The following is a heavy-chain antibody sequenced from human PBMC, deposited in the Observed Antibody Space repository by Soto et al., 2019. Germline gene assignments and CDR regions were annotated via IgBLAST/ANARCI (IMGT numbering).Heavy chain of an antibody. D-gene: IGHD3-3*01. CDR3: ARVAFYDFWNGYYKYFDY. V-gene: IGHV3-64*01. CDR1: GFTFSSYA. CDR2: ISSNWGST. Sequence: GGSLRLSCAASGFTFSSYAMHWVRQAPGKGLEYVSAISSNWGSTYYANSVKGRFTISRDNSKNILYFQMGSLRAEDMAVYYCARVAFYDFWNGYYKYFDYWGQGALVTVSS. J-gene: IGHJ4*02.